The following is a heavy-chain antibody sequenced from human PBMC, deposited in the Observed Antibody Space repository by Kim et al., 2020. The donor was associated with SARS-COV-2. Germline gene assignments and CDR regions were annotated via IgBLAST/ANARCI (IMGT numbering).Heavy chain of an antibody. CDR2: IYPGDSDT. D-gene: IGHD3-9*01. J-gene: IGHJ6*02. V-gene: IGHV5-51*01. CDR1: GYSFTSYW. CDR3: ARPSHRRRYFDWSTGYYGMDV. Sequence: GESLKISCKGSGYSFTSYWIGWVRQMPGKGLEWMGIIYPGDSDTRYSPSFQGQVTISADKSISTAYLQWSSLKASDTAMYYCARPSHRRRYFDWSTGYYGMDVWGQGTTVTVSS.